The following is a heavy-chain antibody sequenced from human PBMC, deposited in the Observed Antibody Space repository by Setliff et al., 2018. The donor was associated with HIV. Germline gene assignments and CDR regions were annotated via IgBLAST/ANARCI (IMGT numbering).Heavy chain of an antibody. D-gene: IGHD2-15*01. J-gene: IGHJ1*01. CDR2: INHSGST. V-gene: IGHV4-34*01. CDR1: GVSISDHY. CDR3: ARARRAGSGPKYFQH. Sequence: SETLSLTCFVSGVSISDHYWGWIRQPPGKGLEWIGEINHSGSTNYNPSLKSRVTMSVDKSKNQFSLRLSSVTAADTAVYYCARARRAGSGPKYFQHWGQGTLVTVSS.